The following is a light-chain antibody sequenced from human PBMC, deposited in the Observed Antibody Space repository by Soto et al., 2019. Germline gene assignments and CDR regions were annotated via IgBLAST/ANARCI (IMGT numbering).Light chain of an antibody. J-gene: IGKJ4*01. CDR3: QQYDSWPLT. CDR2: GAS. Sequence: EIVMTQSPGTLSLSTGEGATLSCRASQSVASNLAWYQQKPGQAPRLLFYGASTRPTGIPDRFSGSGSGTEFTLTISSLQSEDFAVYFCQQYDSWPLTFGGGTKVDIK. V-gene: IGKV3D-15*01. CDR1: QSVASN.